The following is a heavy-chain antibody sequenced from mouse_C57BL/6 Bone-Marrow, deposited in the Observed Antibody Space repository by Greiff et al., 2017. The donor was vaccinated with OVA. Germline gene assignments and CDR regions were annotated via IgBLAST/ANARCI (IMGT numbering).Heavy chain of an antibody. CDR3: ARSGPSNHGDYAMDY. Sequence: VQLQESGAELVKPGASVKMSCKASGYTFTTYPIEWMKQNHGKSLEWIGNFHPYNDDTKYNEKFKGKATLTVEKSSSTVYLELSRLTSDDSAVYYCARSGPSNHGDYAMDYWGQGTSVTVSS. CDR1: GYTFTTYP. J-gene: IGHJ4*01. D-gene: IGHD2-10*02. CDR2: FHPYNDDT. V-gene: IGHV1-47*01.